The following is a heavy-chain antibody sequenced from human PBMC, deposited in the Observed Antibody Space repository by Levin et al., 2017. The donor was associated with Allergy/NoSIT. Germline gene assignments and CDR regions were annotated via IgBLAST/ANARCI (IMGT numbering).Heavy chain of an antibody. CDR1: GYTFTGYY. CDR2: INPNSGGT. Sequence: LEASVKVSCKASGYTFTGYYMHWVRQAPGQGLEWMGWINPNSGGTNYAQKFQGRVTMTRDTSISTAYMELSRLRSDDTAVYYCARHRITMVRGRGNWFDPWGQGTLVTVSS. CDR3: ARHRITMVRGRGNWFDP. V-gene: IGHV1-2*03. J-gene: IGHJ5*02. D-gene: IGHD3-10*01.